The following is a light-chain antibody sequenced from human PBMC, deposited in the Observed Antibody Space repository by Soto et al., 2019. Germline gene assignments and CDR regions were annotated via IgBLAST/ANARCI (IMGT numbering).Light chain of an antibody. Sequence: DIQMTQSPSSLSASVGDRVTITCRASQSISSSLNWYQQKPGKAPKLLIYAASTLQSGVPSRFSGSGSGTDFTLTISSLQPADFATYYCQQSYNTLPTFGQGTKVEIK. CDR2: AAS. V-gene: IGKV1-39*01. J-gene: IGKJ1*01. CDR3: QQSYNTLPT. CDR1: QSISSS.